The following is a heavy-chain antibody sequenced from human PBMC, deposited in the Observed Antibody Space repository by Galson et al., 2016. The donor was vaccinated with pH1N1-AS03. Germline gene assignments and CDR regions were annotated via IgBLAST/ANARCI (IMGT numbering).Heavy chain of an antibody. V-gene: IGHV3-64*01. J-gene: IGHJ4*02. Sequence: SLRLSCAASGFTFSTYAMHWVRQAPGKGLEYLSTISSNGGSTYYANSVKGRFTISRDNSKSTLYLQMGSLRAEDMAVYYCAREGHTAVAAASFDYWGQGTLVTVSS. CDR2: ISSNGGST. CDR3: AREGHTAVAAASFDY. CDR1: GFTFSTYA. D-gene: IGHD5-18*01.